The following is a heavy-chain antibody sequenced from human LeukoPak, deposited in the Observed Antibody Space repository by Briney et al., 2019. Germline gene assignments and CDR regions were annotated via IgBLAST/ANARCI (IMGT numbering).Heavy chain of an antibody. CDR2: ISYDGSNK. J-gene: IGHJ4*02. D-gene: IGHD6-19*01. CDR3: ARDGVAGTFDY. CDR1: GFTFSSYA. Sequence: SGGSLRLSCAASGFTFSSYAMHWVRQAPGKGLEWVAVISYDGSNKYYADSVKGRFTISRDNSKNTLYLQTNSLRAEDTAVYYCARDGVAGTFDYWGQGTLVTVSS. V-gene: IGHV3-30-3*01.